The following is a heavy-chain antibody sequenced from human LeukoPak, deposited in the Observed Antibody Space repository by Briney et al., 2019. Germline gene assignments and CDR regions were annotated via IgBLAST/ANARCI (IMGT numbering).Heavy chain of an antibody. CDR1: GFTVSSNY. CDR2: IYSGGST. CDR3: AAGSGSYYNRYYYGMDV. V-gene: IGHV3-53*04. D-gene: IGHD3-10*01. Sequence: GGSLRLSCAASGFTVSSNYMSWVRQAPGKGLEWVSVIYSGGSTYYADSVKGRFTISRRNSKNTLYLQMNSLRAEDTAVYYCAAGSGSYYNRYYYGMDVWGQGTTVTVSS. J-gene: IGHJ6*02.